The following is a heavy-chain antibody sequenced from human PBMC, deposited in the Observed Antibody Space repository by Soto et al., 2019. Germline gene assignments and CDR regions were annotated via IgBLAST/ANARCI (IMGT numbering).Heavy chain of an antibody. Sequence: QVQLVESGGGVVQPGRSLRLSCAASGFTFSSYGMHWVRQAPGKGLEWVAVIWYDGSNKYYAESGKGRFTISRDKSKNTLYLQMNRLRSEDTAVYYCARDANNSSSSLPCYYYYMDVWGKGTTVTVSS. CDR3: ARDANNSSSSLPCYYYYMDV. CDR1: GFTFSSYG. J-gene: IGHJ6*03. V-gene: IGHV3-33*01. CDR2: IWYDGSNK. D-gene: IGHD6-6*01.